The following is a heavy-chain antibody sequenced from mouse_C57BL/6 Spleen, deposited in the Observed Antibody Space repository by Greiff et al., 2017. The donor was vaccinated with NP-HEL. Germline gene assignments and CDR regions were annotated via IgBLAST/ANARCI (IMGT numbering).Heavy chain of an antibody. CDR2: ISDGGSYT. CDR1: GFTFSSYA. CDR3: ARDGVYSNYEAWFAY. V-gene: IGHV5-4*01. D-gene: IGHD2-5*01. Sequence: EVHLVESGGGLVKPGGSLKLSCAASGFTFSSYAMSWVRQTPEKRLEWVATISDGGSYTYYPDNVKGRFTISRDNAKNNLYLQMSHLKSEDTAMYYCARDGVYSNYEAWFAYWGQGTLVTVSA. J-gene: IGHJ3*01.